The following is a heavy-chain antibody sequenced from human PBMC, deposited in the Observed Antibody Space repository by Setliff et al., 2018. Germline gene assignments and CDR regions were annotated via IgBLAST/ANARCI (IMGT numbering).Heavy chain of an antibody. D-gene: IGHD2-15*01. CDR2: IIPIFGTA. CDR1: GGTFSSYA. CDR3: ARSDGGSSGLDY. V-gene: IGHV1-69*13. J-gene: IGHJ4*02. Sequence: GASVKVSCKASGGTFSSYAISWVRRAPGQGLEWMGGIIPIFGTANYAQKFQGRVTITADESTSTAYMELSSLRPDDTAVYHCARSDGGSSGLDYWGQGIQVTVSS.